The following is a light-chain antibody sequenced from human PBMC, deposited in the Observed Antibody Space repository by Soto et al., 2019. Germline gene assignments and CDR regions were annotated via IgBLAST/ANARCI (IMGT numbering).Light chain of an antibody. Sequence: QSALTQPASVSGSPGQSITISCTGTSSDVGGYKYVSWYQQHPDEAPKVMIYEVNNRPSGVSNRFSGSKSGNTASLTISGLQAEDEADYYCSSYTSSNTPLIFGGGTKLTVL. CDR1: SSDVGGYKY. J-gene: IGLJ2*01. CDR2: EVN. V-gene: IGLV2-14*01. CDR3: SSYTSSNTPLI.